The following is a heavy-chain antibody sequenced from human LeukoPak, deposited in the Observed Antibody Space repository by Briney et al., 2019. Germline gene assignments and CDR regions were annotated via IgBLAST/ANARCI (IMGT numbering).Heavy chain of an antibody. Sequence: ASVKVSCKASGYTFTSYYMHWVRQAPGQGLEWMGIINPSGGNTSYAQKFQGRVTMTRDTSTSTVYMELSSLRSEDTAVYYCARTISDWYFDLWGRGTLVTVSS. CDR3: ARTISDWYFDL. CDR2: INPSGGNT. V-gene: IGHV1-46*01. CDR1: GYTFTSYY. J-gene: IGHJ2*01. D-gene: IGHD5-12*01.